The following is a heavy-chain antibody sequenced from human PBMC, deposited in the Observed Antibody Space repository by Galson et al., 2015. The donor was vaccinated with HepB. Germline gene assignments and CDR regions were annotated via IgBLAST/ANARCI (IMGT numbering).Heavy chain of an antibody. J-gene: IGHJ4*02. V-gene: IGHV3-23*01. CDR1: GFTLTYYA. CDR3: AKRWFGELLGFDY. D-gene: IGHD3-10*01. CDR2: ISASGGST. Sequence: SLRLSCAASGFTLTYYAMSWVRQAPGKGLEWVSGISASGGSTYYADSVKGRFTISRDNSKNTLYLRMNSLRAEDTAVYYCAKRWFGELLGFDYWGQGTLVTVSS.